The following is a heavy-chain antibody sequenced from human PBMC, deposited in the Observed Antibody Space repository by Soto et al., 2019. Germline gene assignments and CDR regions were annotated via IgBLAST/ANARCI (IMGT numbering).Heavy chain of an antibody. Sequence: SLRLSCAASGFTFSNYAMTWVRQAPGKGLEWVSSIGGSGGSTYYADSVKGRFTISRDNSKDTLYLQMNSLRAEDTALYFCVKLSSVSDSWGQGALVTVSS. D-gene: IGHD3-16*01. CDR3: VKLSSVSDS. CDR2: IGGSGGST. V-gene: IGHV3-23*01. J-gene: IGHJ4*02. CDR1: GFTFSNYA.